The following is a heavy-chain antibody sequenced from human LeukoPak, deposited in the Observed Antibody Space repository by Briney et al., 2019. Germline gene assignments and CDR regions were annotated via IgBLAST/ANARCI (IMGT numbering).Heavy chain of an antibody. CDR3: ARARGKNNSGYYVSSYFDY. CDR1: GDSISSSSYY. V-gene: IGHV4-39*01. J-gene: IGHJ4*02. Sequence: PSETLSLTCTVSGDSISSSSYYWGWIRQPPGKGLEWIGSIYYSGSTYYNPSLKSRVTISVDTSKKQFSLKVNSVTAADTAVYYCARARGKNNSGYYVSSYFDYWGQGTLVIVSS. D-gene: IGHD3-22*01. CDR2: IYYSGST.